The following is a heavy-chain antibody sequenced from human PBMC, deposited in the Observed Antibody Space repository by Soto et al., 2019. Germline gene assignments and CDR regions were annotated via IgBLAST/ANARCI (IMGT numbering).Heavy chain of an antibody. CDR1: GYTFTGYY. CDR2: INPNSGGT. J-gene: IGHJ5*02. CDR3: ARDLGYYYDSSGYYTGWFDP. D-gene: IGHD3-22*01. V-gene: IGHV1-2*02. Sequence: AASVKVSCKASGYTFTGYYMHWVRQAPGQGLEWMGWINPNSGGTNYAQKFQGRVTMTRDTSISTAYMELSRLRSDDTAVYYCARDLGYYYDSSGYYTGWFDPWGQGTLVTVSS.